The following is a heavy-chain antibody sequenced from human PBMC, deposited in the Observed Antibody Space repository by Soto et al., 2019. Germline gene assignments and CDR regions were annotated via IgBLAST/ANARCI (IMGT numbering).Heavy chain of an antibody. CDR1: GFTFRNHG. CDR2: IWYDGSEK. V-gene: IGHV3-33*01. Sequence: ESVGGEVQPGRSLRLSCAASGFTFRNHGMHWVRLAPGKGLEWVAVIWYDGSEKYYADSVKGRFTISRDNSKNILYLQMNSLRGEDTSVYYCARDLGWPAARFDPWGQGTLVTVSS. CDR3: ARDLGWPAARFDP. J-gene: IGHJ5*02. D-gene: IGHD2-2*01.